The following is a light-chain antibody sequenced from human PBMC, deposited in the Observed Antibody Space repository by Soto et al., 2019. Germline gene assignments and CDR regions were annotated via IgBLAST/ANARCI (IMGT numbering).Light chain of an antibody. Sequence: QSVLAQPASVSGSPGQSITISCTGTSSDVGAYNSVSWYQQHPHKAPQVIIYEVSNRPSGVSNRFSGSKSGNTASLTISGLQAEDEADYYCSSYTSSSTYVFGTGTKVTVL. CDR1: SSDVGAYNS. CDR3: SSYTSSSTYV. J-gene: IGLJ1*01. V-gene: IGLV2-14*01. CDR2: EVS.